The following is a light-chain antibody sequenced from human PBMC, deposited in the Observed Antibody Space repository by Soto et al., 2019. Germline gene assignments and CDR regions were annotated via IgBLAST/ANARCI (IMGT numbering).Light chain of an antibody. V-gene: IGLV2-14*01. J-gene: IGLJ1*01. CDR3: SSYTSSSTPYV. CDR2: EVS. Sequence: QSVLTQPASVSGSPGQSITISCTGISSDVGGYNYVSWYQQHPGKAPKLMIYEVSNRPSGVSNRFPGSKSGNTAPLTISGLQAEDEADYYCSSYTSSSTPYVFGTGTKVTVL. CDR1: SSDVGGYNY.